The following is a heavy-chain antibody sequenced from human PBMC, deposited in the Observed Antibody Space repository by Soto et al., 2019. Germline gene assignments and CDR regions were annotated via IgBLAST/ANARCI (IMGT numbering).Heavy chain of an antibody. D-gene: IGHD6-19*01. V-gene: IGHV3-23*01. Sequence: GGSLRLSCAASGFTFSSYAMSWVRQAPGKGLEWVSAISGSGGSTYYADSVKGRFTISRDNSKNTLYLQMNSLRAEDTAVYYCARSGYSSGWGPTNYYFDYWGQGTLVTVSS. CDR3: ARSGYSSGWGPTNYYFDY. J-gene: IGHJ4*02. CDR1: GFTFSSYA. CDR2: ISGSGGST.